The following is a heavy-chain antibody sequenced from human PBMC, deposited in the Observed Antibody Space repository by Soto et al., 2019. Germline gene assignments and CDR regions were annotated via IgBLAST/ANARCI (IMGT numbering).Heavy chain of an antibody. CDR1: GYTFTGYY. D-gene: IGHD3-22*01. CDR3: AGEKVAYYDSSGYTFDY. Sequence: ASVKVSCKASGYTFTGYYMHWVRQAPGQGLEWMGWINPNSGGTNYAQKFQGRVTMTRDTSISTAYMELSRLRSDDTAVYYCAGEKVAYYDSSGYTFDYWGQGILVTVSS. V-gene: IGHV1-2*02. CDR2: INPNSGGT. J-gene: IGHJ4*02.